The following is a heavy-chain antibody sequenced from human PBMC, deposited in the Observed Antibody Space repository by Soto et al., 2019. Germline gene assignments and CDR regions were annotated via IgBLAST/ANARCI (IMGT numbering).Heavy chain of an antibody. CDR1: GGSISSYY. CDR2: IYYSGST. V-gene: IGHV4-59*08. Sequence: SETLSLTCTVSGGSISSYYWSWIRQPPGKGLEWIGYIYYSGSTNYNPSLKSRVTISVDTSKNQFSLKLSSVTAADTAVYYCARLKGDFWSGYYIYGMDVWGQGTTVTVSS. J-gene: IGHJ6*02. D-gene: IGHD3-3*01. CDR3: ARLKGDFWSGYYIYGMDV.